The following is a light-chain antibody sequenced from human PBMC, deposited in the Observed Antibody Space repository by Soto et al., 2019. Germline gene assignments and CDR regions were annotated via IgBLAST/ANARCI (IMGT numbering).Light chain of an antibody. CDR3: QQRVNWPLT. CDR1: QSVSSY. V-gene: IGKV3-11*01. Sequence: EIVLKQSPATLSLSPGERATLSCRASQSVSSYLAWYQQKPGQAPRLLISEASNRATGIPARFSGSGSGTDFTLTISSLEPEDFAVYYCQQRVNWPLTFGGGTKVEIK. CDR2: EAS. J-gene: IGKJ4*01.